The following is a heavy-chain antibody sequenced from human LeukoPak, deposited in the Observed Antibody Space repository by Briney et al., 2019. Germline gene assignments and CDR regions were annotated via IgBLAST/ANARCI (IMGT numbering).Heavy chain of an antibody. J-gene: IGHJ5*02. CDR1: GDSIRSSSYH. D-gene: IGHD4-23*01. CDR2: IYYSGST. CDR3: ARGREVVTSPYNWFDP. V-gene: IGHV4-39*07. Sequence: SETLSLTCTVSGDSIRSSSYHWGWIRQPPGKGLEWIGSIYYSGSTYNNRSLKRRLTISIDTSKNQFSLRLSSVTAADTAVYYCARGREVVTSPYNWFDPWGQGTLVTVSS.